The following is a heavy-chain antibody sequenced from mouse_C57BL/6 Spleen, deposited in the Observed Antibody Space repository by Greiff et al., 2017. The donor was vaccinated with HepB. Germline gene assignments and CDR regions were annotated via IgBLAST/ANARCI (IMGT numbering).Heavy chain of an antibody. V-gene: IGHV14-2*01. CDR3: ARKDGYYYFDY. CDR1: GFNITDYY. J-gene: IGHJ2*01. CDR2: IDPEDGDT. Sequence: VQLQQSGAELVKPGASVKLSCTASGFNITDYYMHWVKQRTEQGLEWIGRIDPEDGDTKYDPKFKGKATITADTSSNTAYLQLSSLTSEDTSVYYCARKDGYYYFDYWGQGTTLTVSS. D-gene: IGHD2-3*01.